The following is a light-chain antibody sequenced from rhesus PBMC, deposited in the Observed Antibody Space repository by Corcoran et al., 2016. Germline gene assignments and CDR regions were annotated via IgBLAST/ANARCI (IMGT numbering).Light chain of an antibody. CDR2: YAT. CDR1: QGINNY. J-gene: IGKJ3*01. Sequence: ASQGINNYLAWYQQQPGKAPNLLIYYATTLHSGVPSRISGSGSGTEFTLTISSLQPEDFATYYCQQYNALPLTFGPGTTLDIK. V-gene: IGKV1-25*02. CDR3: QQYNALPLT.